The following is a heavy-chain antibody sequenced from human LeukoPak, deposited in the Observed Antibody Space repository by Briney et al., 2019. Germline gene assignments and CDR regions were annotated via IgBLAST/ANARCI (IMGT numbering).Heavy chain of an antibody. V-gene: IGHV1-18*01. CDR1: GYTFTKSG. Sequence: GASVKVSCKASGYTFTKSGIIWLRQAPGQGLEWMGWISAYNGNTNYAQMFQGRVTMTTDTSTSTAYMELRSLRSDDTAVYYCARGTAVTSQPFDYWGQGTLVTVSS. D-gene: IGHD4-17*01. CDR3: ARGTAVTSQPFDY. CDR2: ISAYNGNT. J-gene: IGHJ4*02.